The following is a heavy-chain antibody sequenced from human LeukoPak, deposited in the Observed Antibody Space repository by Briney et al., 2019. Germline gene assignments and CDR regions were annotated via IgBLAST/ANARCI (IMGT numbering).Heavy chain of an antibody. V-gene: IGHV4-59*10. Sequence: SETLSLTCAVYGGSFSGYYWSWIRQPAGKGLEWIGRIYTSGSTNYNPSLKSRVTISVDTSKNQFSLKLSSVTAADTAVYYCARGAWFDPWGQGTLVTVSS. D-gene: IGHD4/OR15-4a*01. CDR1: GGSFSGYY. CDR3: ARGAWFDP. J-gene: IGHJ5*02. CDR2: IYTSGST.